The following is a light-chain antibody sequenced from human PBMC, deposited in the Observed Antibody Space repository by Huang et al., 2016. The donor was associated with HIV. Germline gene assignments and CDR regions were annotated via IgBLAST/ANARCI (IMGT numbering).Light chain of an antibody. CDR3: QQSSSPPPT. CDR1: QSVTKY. Sequence: DIQMTQSPSSLSASVGDRVTITCRATQSVTKYLNWYQQKPGKAPKLLIYGASSLQTGVPSRFSGSGSETDFTLTISSLQPEDFATYYCQQSSSPPPTFGPGTKVDIK. V-gene: IGKV1-39*01. CDR2: GAS. J-gene: IGKJ3*01.